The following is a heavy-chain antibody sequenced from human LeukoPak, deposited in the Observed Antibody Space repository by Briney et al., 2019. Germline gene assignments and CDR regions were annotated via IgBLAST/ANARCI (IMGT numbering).Heavy chain of an antibody. J-gene: IGHJ6*03. Sequence: EGSLRLSCAASGFTVSSNYMSWVRQAPGKGLEWVSVIYSGGSTYYADSVKGRFTISRDNSKNTLYLQMNSLRAEDTAVYYCANVWFGELRRTEYYYYYYMDVWGKGTTVTISS. D-gene: IGHD3-10*01. CDR3: ANVWFGELRRTEYYYYYYMDV. CDR1: GFTVSSNY. V-gene: IGHV3-66*02. CDR2: IYSGGST.